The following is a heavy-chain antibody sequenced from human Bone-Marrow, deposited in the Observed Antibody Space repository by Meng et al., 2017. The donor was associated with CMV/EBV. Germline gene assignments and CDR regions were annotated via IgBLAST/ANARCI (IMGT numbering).Heavy chain of an antibody. Sequence: GGSRRFSCEASGFPFSNAWMSWVRQAPGKGLEWVGRIKSKTDGGTTDYAAPVKGRFTIPRDDSKNTLYMQMNSLKTEDTAVYYWTTDGHYYDILTGYYHNYYGMAVWGPGNTVNVSS. CDR2: IKSKTDGGTT. J-gene: IGHJ6*02. CDR1: GFPFSNAW. V-gene: IGHV3-15*01. CDR3: TTDGHYYDILTGYYHNYYGMAV. D-gene: IGHD3-9*01.